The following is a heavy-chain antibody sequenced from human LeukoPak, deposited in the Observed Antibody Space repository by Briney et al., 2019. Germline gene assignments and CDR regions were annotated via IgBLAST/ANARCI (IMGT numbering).Heavy chain of an antibody. V-gene: IGHV3-7*01. CDR2: IKQDGSEK. CDR1: GFTFNSYW. Sequence: PGGSLRLSCAASGFTFNSYWLIWVRQAPGKGLEWVANIKQDGSEKYYVDSVKGRFTISRDNAKNSLYLQMNSLRAEDTAVYYCARDGYCSGGSCFYFDYWGQGTLVTVSS. J-gene: IGHJ4*02. CDR3: ARDGYCSGGSCFYFDY. D-gene: IGHD2-15*01.